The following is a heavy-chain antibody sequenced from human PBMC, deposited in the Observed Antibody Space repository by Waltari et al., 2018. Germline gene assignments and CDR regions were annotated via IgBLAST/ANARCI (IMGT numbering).Heavy chain of an antibody. Sequence: EVQLVESGGGLVQPGGSLSLSCAASGFTFSSYWMPWVRQAPGKGLVWVSRINGDGGSTSYADSVKGRFTISRDNANKTLYLQMNSLRAEDTAVYYCTRTRYCSTTTCQVDWFDPWGQGTLVTVSS. D-gene: IGHD2-2*01. V-gene: IGHV3-74*01. CDR3: TRTRYCSTTTCQVDWFDP. J-gene: IGHJ5*02. CDR2: INGDGGST. CDR1: GFTFSSYW.